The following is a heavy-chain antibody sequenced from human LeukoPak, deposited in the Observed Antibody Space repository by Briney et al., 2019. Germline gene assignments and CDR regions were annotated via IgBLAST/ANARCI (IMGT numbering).Heavy chain of an antibody. Sequence: PRGSLRLSCAASGFTFSSYAMSWVRQAPGKGLEWVSAISGSGGSTYYADSVKGRFTISRDNSKNTLYLQMNSLRAEDTAVYYCARDGSARPEEYWGQGTRVTVSS. CDR1: GFTFSSYA. V-gene: IGHV3-23*01. CDR3: ARDGSARPEEY. CDR2: ISGSGGST. D-gene: IGHD6-6*01. J-gene: IGHJ4*02.